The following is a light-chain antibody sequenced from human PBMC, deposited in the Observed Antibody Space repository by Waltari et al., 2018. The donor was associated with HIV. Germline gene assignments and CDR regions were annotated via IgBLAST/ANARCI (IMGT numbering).Light chain of an antibody. CDR1: SSNIGSDA. J-gene: IGLJ3*02. Sequence: QAVLTQPPSAPGTPGQRITISCSGSSSNIGSDAVNWYQQLPGTAPKLLTYNNNHRPPGVPDRFAASKSGTSSSLAISGLQSEDEADYYCATWDHRLNGWVFGGGTKLTVL. CDR2: NNN. V-gene: IGLV1-44*01. CDR3: ATWDHRLNGWV.